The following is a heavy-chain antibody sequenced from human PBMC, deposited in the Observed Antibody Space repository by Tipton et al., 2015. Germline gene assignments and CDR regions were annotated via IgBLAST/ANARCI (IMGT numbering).Heavy chain of an antibody. V-gene: IGHV4-39*07. CDR1: GVSISGTSYY. Sequence: TLSLTCTVSGVSISGTSYYWGWIRQPPGKGLEWIGSIYYSGDMYYNPSLKSRVAMSVDTSKNQFSLTLTSVNTADTAIYYCAGGAYTYNWFDPWGQGTLVTVSS. CDR2: IYYSGDM. J-gene: IGHJ5*02. D-gene: IGHD2-2*02. CDR3: AGGAYTYNWFDP.